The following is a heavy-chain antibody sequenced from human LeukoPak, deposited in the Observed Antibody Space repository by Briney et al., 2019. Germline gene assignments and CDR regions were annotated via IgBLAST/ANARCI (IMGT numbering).Heavy chain of an antibody. D-gene: IGHD3-22*01. V-gene: IGHV3-23*01. CDR1: GFTFSSYW. Sequence: GGSLRLSCAASGFTFSSYWMSWVRQAPGKGLEWVSAISGSGGSTYYADSVKGRFTISRDNSKNTLYLQMNSLRAEDTAVYYCAKVKRRITMIVVVIPRYFDLWGRGTLVTVSS. CDR3: AKVKRRITMIVVVIPRYFDL. J-gene: IGHJ2*01. CDR2: ISGSGGST.